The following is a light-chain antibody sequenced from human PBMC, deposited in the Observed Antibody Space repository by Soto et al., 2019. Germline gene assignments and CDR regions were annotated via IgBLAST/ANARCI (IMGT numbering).Light chain of an antibody. CDR3: QQYDNWPWT. CDR1: QTVNSD. Sequence: PGETATLSCRASQTVNSDYLAWFQQRPGQAPRLLIFATSRRATGFPARFSGSGSGTDFTLTITSLQSEDFAVYYCQQYDNWPWTFGQGTKVDIK. J-gene: IGKJ1*01. CDR2: ATS. V-gene: IGKV3-15*01.